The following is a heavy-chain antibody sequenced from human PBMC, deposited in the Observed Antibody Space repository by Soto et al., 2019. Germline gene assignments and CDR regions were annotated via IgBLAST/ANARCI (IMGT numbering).Heavy chain of an antibody. CDR3: ARRYGGNFDY. Sequence: PSETLSLTCTPPGGSISNYYWSSIRQPPGKGLEWIGYIYYSGSTNYNPSLKSRVTISVDTSKNQFSLKLSSVTAADTAVYYCARRYGGNFDYWGQGTLVTVSS. J-gene: IGHJ4*02. V-gene: IGHV4-59*01. CDR2: IYYSGST. D-gene: IGHD1-26*01. CDR1: GGSISNYY.